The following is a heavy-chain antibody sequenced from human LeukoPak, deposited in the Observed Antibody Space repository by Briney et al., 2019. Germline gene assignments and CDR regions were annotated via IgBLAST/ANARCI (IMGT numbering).Heavy chain of an antibody. D-gene: IGHD2-2*01. CDR1: GGTFNIYA. Sequence: ASVKVSCKAAGGTFNIYAFSWVRQAPGQGLEWMGWINPYSGVTNYAQQFQGRVTMTTDTSINTAYMDLNSLRSDDTAVYYRARDWACSSDSCQNFDYWGQGTLVTVSS. CDR2: INPYSGVT. V-gene: IGHV1-2*02. J-gene: IGHJ4*02. CDR3: ARDWACSSDSCQNFDY.